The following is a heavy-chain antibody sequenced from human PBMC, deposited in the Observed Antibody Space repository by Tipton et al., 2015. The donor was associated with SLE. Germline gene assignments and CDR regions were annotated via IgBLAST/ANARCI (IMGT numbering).Heavy chain of an antibody. J-gene: IGHJ3*02. CDR1: GGSISSYY. CDR2: INHSGST. CDR3: ARPLAAAHDAFDI. D-gene: IGHD6-13*01. Sequence: TLSLTCNVSGGSISSYYWSWIRQPPGKGLEWIGEINHSGSTNYNPSLKSRVTISVDTSKNQFSLKLSSVTAADTAVYYCARPLAAAHDAFDIWGQGTMVIVSS. V-gene: IGHV4-34*01.